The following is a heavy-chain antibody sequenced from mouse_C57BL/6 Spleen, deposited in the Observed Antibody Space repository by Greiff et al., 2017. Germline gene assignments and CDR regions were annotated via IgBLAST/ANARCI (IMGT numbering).Heavy chain of an antibody. CDR2: ISSGGSYT. J-gene: IGHJ2*01. Sequence: EVKLMESGGDLVKPGGSLKLSCAASGFTFSSYGMSWVRQTPDKGLEWVATISSGGSYTYYPDSLKGRFTISRDNATNTLYLQLSSLKSEDTAMYYCARPDSSGYEVFFDYWGQSTTLTVSS. D-gene: IGHD3-2*02. CDR3: ARPDSSGYEVFFDY. CDR1: GFTFSSYG. V-gene: IGHV5-6*02.